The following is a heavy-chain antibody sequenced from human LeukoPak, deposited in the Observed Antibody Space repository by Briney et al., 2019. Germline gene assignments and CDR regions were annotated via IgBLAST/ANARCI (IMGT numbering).Heavy chain of an antibody. CDR1: GFTFSSYA. D-gene: IGHD3-10*01. V-gene: IGHV3-30-3*01. CDR3: ARDLIPYGSGSVFDY. Sequence: PGGSLRLSCAASGFTFSSYAMHWVRQAPGKGLEWVAVISYDGSNKYYADSVKGRFTISRDNSKNTLYLQMNSLRAEDTAVYYCARDLIPYGSGSVFDYWGQGTLVTVSS. CDR2: ISYDGSNK. J-gene: IGHJ4*02.